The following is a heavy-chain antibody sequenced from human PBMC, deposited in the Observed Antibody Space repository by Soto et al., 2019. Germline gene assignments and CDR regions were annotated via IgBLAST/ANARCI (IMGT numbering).Heavy chain of an antibody. V-gene: IGHV1-3*01. Sequence: ASVKVSCKASGYTFTSYAMHWVRQAPGQRLEWMGWINAGNGNTKYSQKFQGRVTITRDTSASTAYMELSSLSSDDTAVYYVARGGGHSYGYYFDYWGQGTLVTVSS. D-gene: IGHD5-18*01. CDR1: GYTFTSYA. CDR2: INAGNGNT. CDR3: ARGGGHSYGYYFDY. J-gene: IGHJ4*02.